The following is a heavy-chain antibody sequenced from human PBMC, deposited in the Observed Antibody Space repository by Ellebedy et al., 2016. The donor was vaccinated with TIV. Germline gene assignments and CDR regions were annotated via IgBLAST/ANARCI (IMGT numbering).Heavy chain of an antibody. J-gene: IGHJ4*02. D-gene: IGHD3-16*01. CDR2: IYPDDSDT. V-gene: IGHV5-51*01. CDR1: GYLFSNDW. CDR3: ARHELGSNAAFDY. Sequence: GESLKISXKGSGYLFSNDWIGWVRQMPGKGLELMGIIYPDDSDTRYSPSFQGHVTISADKSINTAYLQWTSLKASDTAMYYCARHELGSNAAFDYWGQGTLVTVAS.